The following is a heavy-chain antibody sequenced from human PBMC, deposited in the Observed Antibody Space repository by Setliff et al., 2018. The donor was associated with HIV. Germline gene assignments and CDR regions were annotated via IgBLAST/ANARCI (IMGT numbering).Heavy chain of an antibody. J-gene: IGHJ6*03. CDR1: GFTFSSYA. V-gene: IGHV3-30*04. CDR2: ISYDGSNK. Sequence: LRLSCAASGFTFSSYAMHWVRQAPGKGLEWVAVISYDGSNKYYADSVKGRFTISRDNSKNTLYLQMNSLRAEDTAVYYCARDPGYGDFWSGYYPPYYYYYYMDVWGKGTTVTVSS. D-gene: IGHD3-3*01. CDR3: ARDPGYGDFWSGYYPPYYYYYYMDV.